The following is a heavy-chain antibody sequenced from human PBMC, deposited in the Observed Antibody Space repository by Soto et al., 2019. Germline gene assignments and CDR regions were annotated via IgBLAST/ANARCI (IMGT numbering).Heavy chain of an antibody. J-gene: IGHJ4*02. CDR2: MIPIVGTA. CDR3: ARDGEYSSSQFDY. V-gene: IGHV1-69*12. Sequence: QVQLVQSGAEVKKPGSSVKVSCKASGGTFSSYAISWVRQAPGQGLEWKGGMIPIVGTANYAQKFQGRVTITADESTGKANRELSSLRCEDTALYDCARDGEYSSSQFDYWGQGTLVTVSS. D-gene: IGHD6-6*01. CDR1: GGTFSSYA.